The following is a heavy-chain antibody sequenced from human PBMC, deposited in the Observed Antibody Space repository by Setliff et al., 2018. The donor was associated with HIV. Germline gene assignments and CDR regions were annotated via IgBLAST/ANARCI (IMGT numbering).Heavy chain of an antibody. CDR3: ARVRNHLAVSPWYSYMDV. J-gene: IGHJ6*03. CDR1: GYTFATYG. CDR2: ISPYNGNT. Sequence: GASVKVSCKASGYTFATYGISWVRQAPGQGLEWMGWISPYNGNTNYAQKVQGRVTMTTDTSTSTAYMELRSLGSDDTALYYCARVRNHLAVSPWYSYMDVWGKGTTVTVSS. V-gene: IGHV1-18*01. D-gene: IGHD6-19*01.